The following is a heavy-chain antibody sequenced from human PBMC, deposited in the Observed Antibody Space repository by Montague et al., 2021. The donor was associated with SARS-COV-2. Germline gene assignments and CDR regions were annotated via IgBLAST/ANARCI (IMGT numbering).Heavy chain of an antibody. CDR1: GGSITSYY. Sequence: SDTLSLTCTVSGGSITSYYWSWIRQPPGKGLEYIGYIYYSGSTNXNPSLKSRVTMSVDTSKNQFSLKLSSVTAADTAVYYCARGDGHYYGSGTYPYYWGQGTLVTVSS. CDR3: ARGDGHYYGSGTYPYY. J-gene: IGHJ4*02. D-gene: IGHD3-10*01. CDR2: IYYSGST. V-gene: IGHV4-59*07.